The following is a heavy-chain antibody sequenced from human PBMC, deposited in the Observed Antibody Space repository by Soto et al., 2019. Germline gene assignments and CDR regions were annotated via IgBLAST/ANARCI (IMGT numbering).Heavy chain of an antibody. CDR3: ARGWADILTGYYTTSGGMDV. CDR1: GGSISSYY. D-gene: IGHD3-9*01. Sequence: SETLSLTCTVSGGSISSYYWIFSRHPPGKGLEWIVYIYYSGSTNYNPSLKSRVTISVDTSKNQFSLKLGSVTAADTAVYYCARGWADILTGYYTTSGGMDVWGQGTTVTVSS. CDR2: IYYSGST. J-gene: IGHJ6*02. V-gene: IGHV4-59*01.